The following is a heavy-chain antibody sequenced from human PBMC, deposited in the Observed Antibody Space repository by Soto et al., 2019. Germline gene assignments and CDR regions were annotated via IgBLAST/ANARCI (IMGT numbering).Heavy chain of an antibody. Sequence: PGESLKISCTGSGYSFATNWIGWVRQMPGKGLEWMGIIYPGDSDSRYSPSFPGQVTISADKSISTAYLQWSSLRASDTAMYYCARQSSSTWYGNAFDIWGQGTMVTVSS. CDR2: IYPGDSDS. V-gene: IGHV5-51*01. J-gene: IGHJ3*02. CDR1: GYSFATNW. D-gene: IGHD6-13*01. CDR3: ARQSSSTWYGNAFDI.